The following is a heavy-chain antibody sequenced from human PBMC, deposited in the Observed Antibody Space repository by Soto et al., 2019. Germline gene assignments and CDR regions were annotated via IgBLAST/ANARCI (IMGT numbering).Heavy chain of an antibody. Sequence: GGSLRLSCAASGFTFSRFGMHWVRQAPGKGLEWVAIVSYDGSNKYYADSVKGRFTVSRDNSKNTLFLQMNSLKTEDTAVYYCAKALGELSPESFDYWGQGSLVTVSS. V-gene: IGHV3-30*18. J-gene: IGHJ4*02. D-gene: IGHD3-16*02. CDR3: AKALGELSPESFDY. CDR2: VSYDGSNK. CDR1: GFTFSRFG.